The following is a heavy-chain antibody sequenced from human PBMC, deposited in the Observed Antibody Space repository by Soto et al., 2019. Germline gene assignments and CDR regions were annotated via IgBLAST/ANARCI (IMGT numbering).Heavy chain of an antibody. D-gene: IGHD3-10*01. V-gene: IGHV4-31*03. CDR1: GGSISSGGYY. J-gene: IGHJ4*02. Sequence: SETLSLTCTVSGGSISSGGYYWSWIRQHPGKGLEWIGYIYYSGSTYYNPSLKSRVTISVDTSRNQFSLKLSSVTAADTAVYYCARDSSGGMVPDYWGQGTLVTVSS. CDR3: ARDSSGGMVPDY. CDR2: IYYSGST.